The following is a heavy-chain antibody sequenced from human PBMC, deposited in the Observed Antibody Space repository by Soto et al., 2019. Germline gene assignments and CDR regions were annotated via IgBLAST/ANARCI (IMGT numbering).Heavy chain of an antibody. V-gene: IGHV4-30-4*02. Sequence: SDTLSLICSVSGDSISNLDYFWAWIRQPPGQALEYIGYIYKSATTYYNPSFESRAAISVDTSKSQFSLNVTSVTAADTAVYFCARGRYCLTGRCFPNWFDSWSQGVLVTVSS. D-gene: IGHD7-27*01. CDR2: IYKSATT. J-gene: IGHJ5*01. CDR3: ARGRYCLTGRCFPNWFDS. CDR1: GDSISNLDYF.